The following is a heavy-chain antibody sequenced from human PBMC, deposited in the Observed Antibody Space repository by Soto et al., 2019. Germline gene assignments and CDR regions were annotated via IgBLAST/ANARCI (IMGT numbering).Heavy chain of an antibody. CDR1: GFTFSSYA. CDR2: ISSNGGST. J-gene: IGHJ6*02. Sequence: GGSLRLSCSASGFTFSSYAMHWVRQAPGKGLEYVSAISSNGGSTYYADSVKGRFTISRDNSKNTLYLQMSSLRAVDTAVYYCVKGDYGDLFFFYYGMDVWGQGTTVTVSS. CDR3: VKGDYGDLFFFYYGMDV. V-gene: IGHV3-64D*06. D-gene: IGHD4-17*01.